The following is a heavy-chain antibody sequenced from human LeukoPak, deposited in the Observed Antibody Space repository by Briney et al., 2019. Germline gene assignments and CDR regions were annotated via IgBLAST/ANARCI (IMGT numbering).Heavy chain of an antibody. CDR1: GGSFSGYY. CDR3: ARVSHIRIFDY. D-gene: IGHD3-10*01. Sequence: SETLSLTCAVYGGSFSGYYWSWIRQPPGKGLEWIGYIYYSGSTNYNPSLKSRVTISVDTSKNQFSLKLSSVTAADTAVYYCARVSHIRIFDYWGQGTLVTVSS. CDR2: IYYSGST. V-gene: IGHV4-59*01. J-gene: IGHJ4*02.